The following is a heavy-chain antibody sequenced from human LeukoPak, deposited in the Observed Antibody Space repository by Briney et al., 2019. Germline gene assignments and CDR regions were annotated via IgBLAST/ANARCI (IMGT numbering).Heavy chain of an antibody. Sequence: PGGSLRLSCAACGFTFSSYAMSWVRQAPGKGLEWVSAISGSGGSTYYADSVKGRFTISRDNSKNTLYLQMNSLRAEDTAVYYCAKAGSNDYDFWSGFALISYYYGMDVWGQGTTVTVSS. D-gene: IGHD3-3*01. V-gene: IGHV3-23*01. J-gene: IGHJ6*02. CDR2: ISGSGGST. CDR3: AKAGSNDYDFWSGFALISYYYGMDV. CDR1: GFTFSSYA.